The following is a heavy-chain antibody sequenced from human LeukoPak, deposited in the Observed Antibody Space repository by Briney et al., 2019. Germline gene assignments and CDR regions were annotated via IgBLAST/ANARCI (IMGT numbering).Heavy chain of an antibody. J-gene: IGHJ4*02. D-gene: IGHD6-19*01. CDR2: ISYDGSNK. Sequence: PGRSLRLSCAASGFTFSSYGMHWVRQAPGKGLEWVAVISYDGSNKYYADSVKGRFTISRDNSKNTLYLQMNSLRAEDTAVYYCANAGIAVAGTWGIFDYWGQGTLVTVSS. V-gene: IGHV3-30*18. CDR3: ANAGIAVAGTWGIFDY. CDR1: GFTFSSYG.